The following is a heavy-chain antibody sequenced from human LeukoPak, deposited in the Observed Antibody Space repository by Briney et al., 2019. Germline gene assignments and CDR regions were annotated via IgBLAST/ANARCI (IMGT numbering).Heavy chain of an antibody. J-gene: IGHJ4*02. CDR3: ARNYDILTGYSNPPDY. V-gene: IGHV1-2*02. D-gene: IGHD3-9*01. CDR2: INPNSGGT. CDR1: GYTFTGYY. Sequence: ASVKVSCKASGYTFTGYYMHWVRQAPGQGLEWMGWINPNSGGTNYAQKFQGRVTMTRDTSISTAYIELSRLRSDDTAGYYCARNYDILTGYSNPPDYWGQGTLVTVSS.